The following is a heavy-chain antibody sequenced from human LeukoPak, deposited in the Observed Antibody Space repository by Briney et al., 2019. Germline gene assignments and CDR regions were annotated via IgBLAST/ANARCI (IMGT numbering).Heavy chain of an antibody. CDR3: ARELVGTMAFDV. CDR1: GFGVSRVY. V-gene: IGHV3-66*01. D-gene: IGHD3-10*01. J-gene: IGHJ3*01. Sequence: GGSPRLSCAAPGFGVSRVYMTWGRPAPRKGVELVSVLYSGGNAYYGDSVKGRFTISRDNSKNTLYLQMNSLTAEDTAVYYCARELVGTMAFDVWGQGTMVTVST. CDR2: LYSGGNA.